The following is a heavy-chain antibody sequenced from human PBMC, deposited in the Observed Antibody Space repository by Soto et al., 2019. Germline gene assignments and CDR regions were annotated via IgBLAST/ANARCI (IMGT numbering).Heavy chain of an antibody. CDR1: GYTFTSYY. CDR2: INPSGGST. J-gene: IGHJ6*03. V-gene: IGHV1-46*03. CDR3: ARDRVGITIFRRGDYMDV. Sequence: ASVKVSCKASGYTFTSYYMHWVRQAPGQGLEWMGIINPSGGSTSYAQKFQGRVTMTRDTSTSTVYMELSSLRSEDTAVYYCARDRVGITIFRRGDYMDVWGKGTTVTVSS. D-gene: IGHD3-9*01.